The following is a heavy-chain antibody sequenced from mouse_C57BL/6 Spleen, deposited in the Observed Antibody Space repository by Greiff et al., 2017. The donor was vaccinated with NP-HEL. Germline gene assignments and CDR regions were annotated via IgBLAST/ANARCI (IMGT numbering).Heavy chain of an antibody. D-gene: IGHD1-1*01. V-gene: IGHV5-9-1*02. CDR1: GFTFSSYA. J-gene: IGHJ4*01. CDR3: TREPYYYGSSLYAMDY. CDR2: ISSGGDYI. Sequence: EVMLVESGEGLVKPGGSLKLSCAASGFTFSSYAMSWVRQTPEKRLEWVAYISSGGDYIYYADTVKGRFTISRDNARNTLYLQMSSLKSEDTAMYYCTREPYYYGSSLYAMDYWGQGTSVTVSS.